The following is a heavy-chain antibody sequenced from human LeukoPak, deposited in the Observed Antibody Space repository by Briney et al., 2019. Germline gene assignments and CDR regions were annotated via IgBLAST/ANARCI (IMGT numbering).Heavy chain of an antibody. CDR2: IYPGDSDT. Sequence: GESLKISCKGSGYSFTSYWIGWVRQMPGKGLEWMGIIYPGDSDTRYSPSFQGQVTISADKSISTAYLQWSSLKASDTAMYYCARHGPYSSSSLYYYYYMDVWGKGTTVTVSS. CDR1: GYSFTSYW. J-gene: IGHJ6*03. D-gene: IGHD6-6*01. V-gene: IGHV5-51*01. CDR3: ARHGPYSSSSLYYYYYMDV.